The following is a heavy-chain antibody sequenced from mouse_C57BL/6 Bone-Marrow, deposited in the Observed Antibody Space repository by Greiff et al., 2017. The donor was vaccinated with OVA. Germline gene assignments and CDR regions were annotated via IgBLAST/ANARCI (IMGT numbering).Heavy chain of an antibody. Sequence: VQLQQSGAELARPGASVKLSCKASGYTFTSYGISWVKQRTGQGLEWIGEIYPRSGNTYYNEKFKGKATLTADKSSSTAYMELRSLTSEDSAVYFCASVYEYGDYFDYWGQGTTLKVSS. J-gene: IGHJ2*01. CDR1: GYTFTSYG. CDR3: ASVYEYGDYFDY. V-gene: IGHV1-81*01. D-gene: IGHD2-4*01. CDR2: IYPRSGNT.